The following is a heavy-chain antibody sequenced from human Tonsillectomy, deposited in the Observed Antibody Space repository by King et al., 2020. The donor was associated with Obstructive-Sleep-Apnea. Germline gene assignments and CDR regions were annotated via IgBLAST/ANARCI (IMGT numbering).Heavy chain of an antibody. J-gene: IGHJ6*02. V-gene: IGHV3-30*18. D-gene: IGHD3-10*01. CDR2: ISYDGSNK. Sequence: VQLVESGGGVVQPGRSLRLSCAASGFTFSSYGIHWVRQAPGKGLEWVAVISYDGSNKYYADSVKGRFTISRDNSKNTLYLQMNSLRAEDTAVYYCAKDLESYYGSGLNYYYYYGMDVWGQGTTVTVSS. CDR1: GFTFSSYG. CDR3: AKDLESYYGSGLNYYYYYGMDV.